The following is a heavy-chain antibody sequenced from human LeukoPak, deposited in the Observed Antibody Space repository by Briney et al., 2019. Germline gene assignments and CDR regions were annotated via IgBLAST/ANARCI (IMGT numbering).Heavy chain of an antibody. J-gene: IGHJ4*02. D-gene: IGHD6-19*01. Sequence: ASVNVSCKASGYTFTSYDMHWVRHAPGHGLEWMGIINPSGGSTSYAQKFQGRVTMTRDTSTSTVYMELSSLRSEDAAVYYCARDLDSSGGGHYFDYWGQGTLVTVSS. V-gene: IGHV1-46*01. CDR1: GYTFTSYD. CDR3: ARDLDSSGGGHYFDY. CDR2: INPSGGST.